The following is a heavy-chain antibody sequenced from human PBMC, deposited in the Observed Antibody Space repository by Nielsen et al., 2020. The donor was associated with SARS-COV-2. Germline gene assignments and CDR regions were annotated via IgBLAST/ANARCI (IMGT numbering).Heavy chain of an antibody. Sequence: GESLKISCAASGFTVSSNYMSWVRQAPGKGLEWVSVIYSGGSTYYADSVKGRFTISRDNAKNSMSLQMNSLRVEDTAVYYCARDWSRAFDVWGQGTMVTVSS. V-gene: IGHV3-53*01. J-gene: IGHJ3*01. CDR1: GFTVSSNY. CDR2: IYSGGST. CDR3: ARDWSRAFDV.